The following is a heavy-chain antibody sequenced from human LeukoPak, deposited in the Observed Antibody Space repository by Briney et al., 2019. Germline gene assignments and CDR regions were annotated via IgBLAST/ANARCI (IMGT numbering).Heavy chain of an antibody. CDR1: GFTFSDYA. CDR2: ISGSGGST. J-gene: IGHJ4*02. CDR3: AKAKVYDFWSGYALDY. V-gene: IGHV3-23*01. D-gene: IGHD3-3*01. Sequence: GGSLRLSCAASGFTFSDYAMSWVRQAPGKGLEWVSVISGSGGSTNYADSVKGRFTISRDISKNMLYLQMNSLRAEDTAVYYCAKAKVYDFWSGYALDYWGQGTLVTVSS.